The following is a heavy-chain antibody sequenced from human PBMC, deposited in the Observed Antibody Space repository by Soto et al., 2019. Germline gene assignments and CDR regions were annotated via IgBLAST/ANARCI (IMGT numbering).Heavy chain of an antibody. CDR1: SVSISTSITY. CDR3: ARDRYLQFYDS. V-gene: IGHV4-31*02. Sequence: PSETLSLTWTVSSVSISTSITYWTGIRQHPGRGLEYIGSIYHSGITYYNPSFESRVIISLDKSNNQFSLRLNSVTAADTAMYYFARDRYLQFYDSWGPGTLVTVSS. CDR2: IYHSGIT. J-gene: IGHJ4*02. D-gene: IGHD3-16*01.